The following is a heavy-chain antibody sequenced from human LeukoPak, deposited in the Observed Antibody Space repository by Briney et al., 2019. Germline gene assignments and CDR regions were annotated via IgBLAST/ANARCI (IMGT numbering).Heavy chain of an antibody. CDR2: ISWDGGST. J-gene: IGHJ6*03. Sequence: GGSLRLSCAASGFTFDDYAMHWVRHAPGKGLEWVSLISWDGGSTYYADSVKGRFTISRDNSKNSLYLQMNSLRAEDTALYYCAKDIRPRDILTGYYPYDYYYMDVWGKGTTVTVSS. V-gene: IGHV3-43D*03. D-gene: IGHD3-9*01. CDR3: AKDIRPRDILTGYYPYDYYYMDV. CDR1: GFTFDDYA.